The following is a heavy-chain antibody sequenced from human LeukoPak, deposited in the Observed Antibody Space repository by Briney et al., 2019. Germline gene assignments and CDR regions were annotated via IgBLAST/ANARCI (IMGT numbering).Heavy chain of an antibody. CDR3: ARDIVVVVPAAISEGTYYYGMDV. J-gene: IGHJ6*02. Sequence: TVKVSCKASGGTFSSYAISWVRQAPGQGLEWMGGIIPIFGTANYAQKFQGRVTITTDESTSTAYMELSSLRSEDTAVYYCARDIVVVVPAAISEGTYYYGMDVWGQGTTVTVSS. CDR1: GGTFSSYA. CDR2: IIPIFGTA. V-gene: IGHV1-69*05. D-gene: IGHD2-2*01.